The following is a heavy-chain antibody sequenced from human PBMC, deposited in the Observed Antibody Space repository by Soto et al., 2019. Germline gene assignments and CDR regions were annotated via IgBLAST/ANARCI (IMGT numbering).Heavy chain of an antibody. V-gene: IGHV3-23*01. Sequence: GGSLRLSCTASGFTFSSYAMSWVRQAPGKGLEWVSSINGGGGTTNYADSVKGRFTISRDNSKNTMYLQMNSLRAEDTALYFCAKIICTTNCYDYWGQGTLVTGS. CDR2: INGGGGTT. J-gene: IGHJ4*02. CDR3: AKIICTTNCYDY. CDR1: GFTFSSYA. D-gene: IGHD2-2*01.